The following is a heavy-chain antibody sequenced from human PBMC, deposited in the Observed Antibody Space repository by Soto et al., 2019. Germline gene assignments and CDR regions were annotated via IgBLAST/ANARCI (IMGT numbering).Heavy chain of an antibody. CDR2: ISFNGVDT. CDR1: GFTFNSYA. V-gene: IGHV3-30*04. Sequence: GGSLRLSCAASGFTFNSYAMHWVRQAPGQGLEWVAVISFNGVDTYYADSVKGRVTISRDNSRNTVFLQMTSLRTEDTAVFYCARDIERIGGPHHNSVGPGHWRQRTLVTVSS. CDR3: ARDIERIGGPHHNSVGPGH. D-gene: IGHD1-1*01. J-gene: IGHJ4*02.